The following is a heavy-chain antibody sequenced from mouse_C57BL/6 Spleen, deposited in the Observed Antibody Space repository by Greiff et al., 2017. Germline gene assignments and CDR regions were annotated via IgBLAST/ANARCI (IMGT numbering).Heavy chain of an antibody. J-gene: IGHJ2*01. Sequence: QVQLQQPGAELVRPGTSVKLSCKASGYTFTSYWMHWVQQRPGQGLEWIGVIDPSDSYTNYDQKFKGKAPLTVDTSSSTAYMQLSSLTSDDSAVYYCATLDYWCQGTTLTVSS. CDR2: IDPSDSYT. CDR1: GYTFTSYW. CDR3: ATLDY. V-gene: IGHV1-59*01.